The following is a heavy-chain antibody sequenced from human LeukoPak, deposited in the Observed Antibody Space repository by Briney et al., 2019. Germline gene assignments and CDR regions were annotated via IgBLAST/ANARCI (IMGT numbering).Heavy chain of an antibody. CDR3: ATLAVAGYFDY. CDR1: GFTVSSNY. Sequence: PGGSLSLSCAASGFTVSSNYMSWGRQAPGKGLEWVSVIYSGGTTYYADSVKGPFTISRDNSKNTLYLQMNSLRAEDTAVYYCATLAVAGYFDYWGQGTLVTVSS. V-gene: IGHV3-53*01. J-gene: IGHJ4*02. D-gene: IGHD6-19*01. CDR2: IYSGGTT.